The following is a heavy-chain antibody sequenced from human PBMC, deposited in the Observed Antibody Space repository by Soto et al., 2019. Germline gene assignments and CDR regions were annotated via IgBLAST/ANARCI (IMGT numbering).Heavy chain of an antibody. Sequence: QITLEESRPTLVKPTQTLTLTCSFSGFSLYTRGVGVGWIRQPPGKALEWLALLYWDDTRRYNPSLKNSLTIAKETSENQVVLTMTNMDPVDTGTYFCAHYTTDTYFDVWGKGTTVTVSS. D-gene: IGHD1-1*01. CDR3: AHYTTDTYFDV. CDR1: GFSLYTRGVG. J-gene: IGHJ6*04. CDR2: LYWDDTR. V-gene: IGHV2-5*02.